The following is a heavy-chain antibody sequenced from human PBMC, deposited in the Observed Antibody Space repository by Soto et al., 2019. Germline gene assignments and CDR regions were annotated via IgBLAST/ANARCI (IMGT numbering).Heavy chain of an antibody. CDR1: GGSISSGGYY. V-gene: IGHV4-31*03. Sequence: QVQLQESGPGLVKPSQTLSLTCTVSGGSISSGGYYWSWIRQHPGKGLEWIGYIYYSGSTYYNPSLKSRVTRSVDTSKNQFSLKLSSVTAADTAAYYCARAYCGGDCYSLPDWFDYWGQGTLVTVSS. J-gene: IGHJ4*02. CDR3: ARAYCGGDCYSLPDWFDY. CDR2: IYYSGST. D-gene: IGHD2-21*02.